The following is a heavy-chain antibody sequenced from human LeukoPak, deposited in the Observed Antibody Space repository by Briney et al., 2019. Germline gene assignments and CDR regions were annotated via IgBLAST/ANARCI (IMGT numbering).Heavy chain of an antibody. D-gene: IGHD3-10*01. CDR3: ARDQRGSGSYRYGMDV. CDR2: IYYSGST. CDR1: GGSISSGGYY. J-gene: IGHJ6*02. Sequence: PSQTLSLTCTVSGGSISSGGYYWSWIRQHPGKGLEWIGYIYYSGSTYYNPSLKSRVTLSVDTSKNQFSLKLSSVTAADTAVYYCARDQRGSGSYRYGMDVWGQGTTVTVSS. V-gene: IGHV4-31*03.